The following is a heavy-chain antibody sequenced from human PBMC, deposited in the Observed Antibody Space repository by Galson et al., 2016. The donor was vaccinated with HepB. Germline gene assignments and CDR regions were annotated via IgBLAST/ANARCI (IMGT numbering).Heavy chain of an antibody. CDR2: ISAYNSNT. CDR3: ATSLRGGYGGY. Sequence: SVKVSCKASGYTFTSYAISWVRQAPGQGLEWMGWISAYNSNTNYAQKVQGRVTLTIDTSASTAYMELTSLRSDDTAVYYCATSLRGGYGGYWGQGTLVTVSS. J-gene: IGHJ4*02. CDR1: GYTFTSYA. V-gene: IGHV1-18*01. D-gene: IGHD1-26*01.